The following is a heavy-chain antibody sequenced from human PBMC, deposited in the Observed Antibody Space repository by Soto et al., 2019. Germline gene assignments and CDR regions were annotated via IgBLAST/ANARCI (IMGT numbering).Heavy chain of an antibody. D-gene: IGHD6-6*01. V-gene: IGHV3-43*01. Sequence: EVQLVESGGVVVQPGGSLRLSCAASGFIFDDYTMHWVRQAPGKGLEWFSLISWDGDSTYYADSVKGRFTISRDNRKNSLYLQMTSLRAEDTALYYCAKAPYSSSSLDYWGQGTLVTVSS. CDR1: GFIFDDYT. J-gene: IGHJ4*02. CDR2: ISWDGDST. CDR3: AKAPYSSSSLDY.